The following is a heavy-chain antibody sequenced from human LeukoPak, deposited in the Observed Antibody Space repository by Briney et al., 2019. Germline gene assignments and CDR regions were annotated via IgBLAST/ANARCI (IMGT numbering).Heavy chain of an antibody. CDR2: IFHSGST. CDR1: GYSISSGYY. J-gene: IGHJ4*02. CDR3: VRDVSQRRHFDY. V-gene: IGHV4-38-2*02. Sequence: SETLSLTCTVSGYSISSGYYWGWIRQPPGKGLEWIGNIFHSGSTYYNPSLKSRVTISVDRSNNQFSLKMSSVTAADTAVYYCVRDVSQRRHFDYWGQGTLVTVSS. D-gene: IGHD1-1*01.